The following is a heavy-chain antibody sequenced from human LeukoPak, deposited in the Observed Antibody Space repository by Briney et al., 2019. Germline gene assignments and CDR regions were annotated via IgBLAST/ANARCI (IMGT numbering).Heavy chain of an antibody. CDR3: ARGSSGWPYYYYYGMDV. CDR2: INSDGSST. J-gene: IGHJ6*02. D-gene: IGHD6-19*01. V-gene: IGHV3-74*01. Sequence: GRSLRLSCAASGFAFDDYAMHWVRQAPGKGLVWVSRINSDGSSTSYADSVKGRFTISRDNAKNTLYLQMNSLRAEDTAVYYCARGSSGWPYYYYYGMDVWGQGTTVTVSS. CDR1: GFAFDDYA.